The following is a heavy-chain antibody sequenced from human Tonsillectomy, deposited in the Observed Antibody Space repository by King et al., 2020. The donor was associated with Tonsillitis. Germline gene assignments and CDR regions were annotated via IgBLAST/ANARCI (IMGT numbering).Heavy chain of an antibody. CDR2: IYHSGST. Sequence: QLQESGPGLVKPSETLSLTCAVSGYSISSGYYWGWIRQPPGKGLEWIGSIYHSGSTYYNPSLKSRVTISVDTSKNQFSLKLSSVTAADPAVYYCASYLYYYGSGCYYPPTDSYYFDYWGQGTLVTVSS. V-gene: IGHV4-38-2*01. CDR1: GYSISSGYY. CDR3: ASYLYYYGSGCYYPPTDSYYFDY. J-gene: IGHJ4*02. D-gene: IGHD3-10*01.